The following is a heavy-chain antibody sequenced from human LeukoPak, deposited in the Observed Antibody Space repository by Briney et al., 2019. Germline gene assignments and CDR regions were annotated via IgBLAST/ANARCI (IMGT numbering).Heavy chain of an antibody. CDR1: GGSISSVDYY. V-gene: IGHV4-39*01. J-gene: IGHJ4*02. Sequence: SETLSLTCTVSGGSISSVDYYGAWIRQPPGKGLEWIVSVYYRGDTYYHPSLKSRVTISLDASKNQFSLKLSSVTAADTAVYYCASHRRFSSGSEEFDYWGQGALVTVS. CDR2: VYYRGDT. D-gene: IGHD6-25*01. CDR3: ASHRRFSSGSEEFDY.